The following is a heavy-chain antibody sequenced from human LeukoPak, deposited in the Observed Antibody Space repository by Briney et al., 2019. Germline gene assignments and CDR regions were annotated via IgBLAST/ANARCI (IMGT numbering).Heavy chain of an antibody. Sequence: GGSLRLSCAASGFTFSSYWMSWVRQAPGKGLEWVANIKQDGSEKYYVDSVKGRFTISRDNAKNSLYLQMNSLKTEDTAVYYCTRDEDGNFEDAFDIWGQGTMVTVSS. J-gene: IGHJ3*02. CDR2: IKQDGSEK. CDR3: TRDEDGNFEDAFDI. CDR1: GFTFSSYW. V-gene: IGHV3-7*03. D-gene: IGHD4-23*01.